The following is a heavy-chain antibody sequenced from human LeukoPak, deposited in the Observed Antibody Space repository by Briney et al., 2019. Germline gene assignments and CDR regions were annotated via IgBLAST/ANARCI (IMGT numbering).Heavy chain of an antibody. Sequence: SETLSLTCAVYGGSFSGYYWTLIRQTPGKGLEWIVEISHTGLTGSNPSLKSRVTIFVAPSKKQFSLRMTSVTAADTGVYYCARVPDITARPCDTWGPGTLVTVSS. CDR1: GGSFSGYY. V-gene: IGHV4-34*01. CDR3: ARVPDITARPCDT. J-gene: IGHJ5*02. D-gene: IGHD1-1*01. CDR2: ISHTGLT.